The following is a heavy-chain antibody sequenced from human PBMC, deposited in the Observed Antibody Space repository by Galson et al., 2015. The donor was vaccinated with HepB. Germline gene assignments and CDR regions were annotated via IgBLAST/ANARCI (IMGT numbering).Heavy chain of an antibody. CDR3: TTEGPSRYRYYYYGMDV. CDR1: GFTFSNAW. D-gene: IGHD3-16*02. Sequence: SLRLSCAASGFTFSNAWMNWVRQAPGKGLEWVGRIKSKTDGGTTDYAAPVKGRFTISRDDSKNTLYLQMNSLKTEDTAVYYCTTEGPSRYRYYYYGMDVWGQGTTVTVSS. V-gene: IGHV3-15*07. CDR2: IKSKTDGGTT. J-gene: IGHJ6*02.